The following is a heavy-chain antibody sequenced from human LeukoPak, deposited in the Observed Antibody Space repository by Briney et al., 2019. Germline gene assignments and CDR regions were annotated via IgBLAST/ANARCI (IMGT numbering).Heavy chain of an antibody. V-gene: IGHV3-43*01. D-gene: IGHD3-22*01. CDR2: ISWDGGDT. CDR3: ARELDYYDSTGYYTPYFDH. Sequence: PGGSLRLPCEASGFSFDDYTMHWVRQAPGKGLEWVSLISWDGGDTYYADSVKGRFTISRDNSKDSLYLQMNSLRTEDTALYFCARELDYYDSTGYYTPYFDHWGQGTLLTVSS. J-gene: IGHJ4*02. CDR1: GFSFDDYT.